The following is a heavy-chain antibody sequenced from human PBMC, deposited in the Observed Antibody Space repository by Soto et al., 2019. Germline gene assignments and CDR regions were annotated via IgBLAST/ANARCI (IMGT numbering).Heavy chain of an antibody. CDR2: IKQDGSEK. Sequence: GGSLRLSCAASGFTFSSYWMSWVRQAPGKGLEWVANIKQDGSEKYYVDSVKGRFTISRDNAKNSLYLQMNSLRAEDTAVYYCDRDIEKNTNWFDPWGQGTLVTVSS. D-gene: IGHD3-16*02. V-gene: IGHV3-7*01. CDR1: GFTFSSYW. CDR3: DRDIEKNTNWFDP. J-gene: IGHJ5*02.